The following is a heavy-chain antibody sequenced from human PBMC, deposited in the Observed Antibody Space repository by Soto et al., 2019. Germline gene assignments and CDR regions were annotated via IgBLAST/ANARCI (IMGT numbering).Heavy chain of an antibody. CDR3: AKRAFESVYSGRYYYYFDY. V-gene: IGHV3-23*01. Sequence: EVQLLESGGGLVQPGGSLSLSCAASGFTFSSYAMTWVRQAPGKGLEWVSGISDSGGSTYYADSVKGRSTISRDNSKNTMYLQMNSLRAADTAVYYCAKRAFESVYSGRYYYYFDYWGQGTLVTVSS. CDR1: GFTFSSYA. J-gene: IGHJ4*02. D-gene: IGHD1-26*01. CDR2: ISDSGGST.